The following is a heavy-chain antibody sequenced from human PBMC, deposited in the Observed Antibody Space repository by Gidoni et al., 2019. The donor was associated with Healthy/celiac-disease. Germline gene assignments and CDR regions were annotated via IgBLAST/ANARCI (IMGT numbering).Heavy chain of an antibody. D-gene: IGHD2-2*01. V-gene: IGHV3-23*01. J-gene: IGHJ4*02. CDR2: SSVSGGST. Sequence: EVQLLESGGGLVQPGGSLRLSCAASGSTFSSYAMSWVRQDPGKGLGWVSASSVSGGSTYDADSVKGRFTISRDNSKNTLYLQMNSLRAEDTAVYYCAKGGQYQPLEGFDYWGQGTLVTVSS. CDR1: GSTFSSYA. CDR3: AKGGQYQPLEGFDY.